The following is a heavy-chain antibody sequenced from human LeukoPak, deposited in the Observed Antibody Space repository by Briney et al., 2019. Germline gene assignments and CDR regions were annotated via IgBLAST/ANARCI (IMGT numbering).Heavy chain of an antibody. CDR3: ARVLIPAALDY. CDR2: ISSRSSTI. CDR1: GFTFSSYS. Sequence: GGSLRLSCAASGFTFSSYSMNWVRQAPGKGLEWVSYISSRSSTIYYADSVKGRFTISRDNAKNSLYLQMNSLRAEDTAVYYCARVLIPAALDYWGQGTLVTVSS. D-gene: IGHD6-13*01. J-gene: IGHJ4*02. V-gene: IGHV3-48*01.